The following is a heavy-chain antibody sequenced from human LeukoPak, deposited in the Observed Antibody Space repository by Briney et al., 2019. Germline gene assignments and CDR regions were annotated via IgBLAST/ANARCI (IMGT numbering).Heavy chain of an antibody. V-gene: IGHV4-59*12. CDR1: GGSLSSDY. CDR2: ISYSGST. Sequence: PSETLSLTCTVSGGSLSSDYWSWIRQPPGKGLEWIGYISYSGSTSYHPSLKSRVTISVDTSKNQFSLKVTSVTAADTAVYYCTREDGYNFDYWGQGTLVTVSS. CDR3: TREDGYNFDY. D-gene: IGHD5-24*01. J-gene: IGHJ4*02.